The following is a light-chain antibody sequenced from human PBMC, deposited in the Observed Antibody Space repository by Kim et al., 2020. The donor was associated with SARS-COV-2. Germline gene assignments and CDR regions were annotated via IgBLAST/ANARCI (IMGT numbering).Light chain of an antibody. V-gene: IGLV4-69*01. CDR1: SGDSTYA. CDR2: VDSDGSH. J-gene: IGLJ3*02. CDR3: QTWDTGIRV. Sequence: APVNHTCTLGSGDSTYAIAWHQQQPEKGPRYLMKVDSDGSHNKGDGIPDRFSGSSSGAERYLTISSLQSEDEADYYCQTWDTGIRVFGGGTKVTVL.